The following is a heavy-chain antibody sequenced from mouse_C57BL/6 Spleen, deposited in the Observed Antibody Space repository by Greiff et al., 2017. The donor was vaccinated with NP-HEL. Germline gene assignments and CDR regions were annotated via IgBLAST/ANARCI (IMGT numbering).Heavy chain of an antibody. D-gene: IGHD2-4*01. Sequence: EVQVVESGGDLVKPGGSLKLSCAASGFTFSSYGMSWVRQTPDKRLEWVATISSGGSYTYYPDSVKGRFTISRDNAKNTLDLQMSSLKSEDTAMYYCARPYDYDGGYYFDYWGQGTTLTVSS. V-gene: IGHV5-6*01. CDR1: GFTFSSYG. J-gene: IGHJ2*01. CDR3: ARPYDYDGGYYFDY. CDR2: ISSGGSYT.